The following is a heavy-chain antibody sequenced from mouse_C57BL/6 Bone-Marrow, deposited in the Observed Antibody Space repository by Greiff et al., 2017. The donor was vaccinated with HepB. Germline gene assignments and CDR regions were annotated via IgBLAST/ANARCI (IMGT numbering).Heavy chain of an antibody. Sequence: QVQLQQSGAELVRPGASVTLSCKASGYTFTDYEMHWVKQTPVHGLEWIGAIDPETGGTAYNQKFKGKAILTADKSSSTAYMELRSLTSEDSAVYYCTVPPYYDAMDYWGQGTSVTVSS. CDR2: IDPETGGT. D-gene: IGHD2-14*01. CDR1: GYTFTDYE. CDR3: TVPPYYDAMDY. J-gene: IGHJ4*01. V-gene: IGHV1-15*01.